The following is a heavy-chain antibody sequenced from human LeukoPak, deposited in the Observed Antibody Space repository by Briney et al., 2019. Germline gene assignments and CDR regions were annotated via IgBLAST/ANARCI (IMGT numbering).Heavy chain of an antibody. V-gene: IGHV1-2*02. CDR1: GYTFTDYY. Sequence: GASVKVSCKASGYTFTDYYMHWVRQAPGQGLEWMGWINPNSGGTNYAQKFQGRVTMTRDTSISTAYMELSGLRSDDTAVYYCARSRSSWAHDAFDIWGQGTMVTVSS. CDR3: ARSRSSWAHDAFDI. J-gene: IGHJ3*02. D-gene: IGHD6-13*01. CDR2: INPNSGGT.